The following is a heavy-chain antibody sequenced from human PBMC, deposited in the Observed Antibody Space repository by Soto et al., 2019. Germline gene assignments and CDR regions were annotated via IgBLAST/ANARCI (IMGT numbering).Heavy chain of an antibody. CDR2: ISFDGSNK. D-gene: IGHD6-13*01. CDR3: AKDTWSSWPADYAFDI. V-gene: IGHV3-30*18. CDR1: GFTFSNYG. Sequence: QVQLVESGGGVVQPGRSLRLSCAASGFTFSNYGMHWVRQAPGKGLEWVAVISFDGSNKYFADSVKGRFTISRDNSKNTLYLHVISLRAEDTAVYYCAKDTWSSWPADYAFDIWGQGTIVTVSS. J-gene: IGHJ3*02.